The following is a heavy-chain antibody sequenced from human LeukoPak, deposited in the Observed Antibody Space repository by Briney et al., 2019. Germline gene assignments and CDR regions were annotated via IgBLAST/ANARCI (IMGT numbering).Heavy chain of an antibody. J-gene: IGHJ4*02. CDR1: GGSIISYF. V-gene: IGHV4-59*01. Sequence: SETLSLTCTVSGGSIISYFWSWIRQPPGKGPEWIGYIFDSGTTNYNPSTNYNPSLKSRVPVSLDTSKNHFSLKLSSVTAADTAVYFCARGGVTTIAQYDYWGQGILVTVSS. CDR3: ARGGVTTIAQYDY. D-gene: IGHD5-12*01. CDR2: IFDSGTTNYNPST.